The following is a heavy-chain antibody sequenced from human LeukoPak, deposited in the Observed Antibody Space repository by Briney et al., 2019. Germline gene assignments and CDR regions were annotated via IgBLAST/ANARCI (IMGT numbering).Heavy chain of an antibody. CDR1: GFTFSHHA. D-gene: IGHD2-8*01. Sequence: PGGSLRLSCAASGFTFSHHAMSWARQSLGRLEWVSVIIGDGSNTYYADSVKGRFTISRDNSNNMLYLQMNSLRGEDTAVYYCAKSMTTTNVDWFDPWGQGTLVTVSS. J-gene: IGHJ5*02. CDR3: AKSMTTTNVDWFDP. V-gene: IGHV3-23*01. CDR2: IIGDGSNT.